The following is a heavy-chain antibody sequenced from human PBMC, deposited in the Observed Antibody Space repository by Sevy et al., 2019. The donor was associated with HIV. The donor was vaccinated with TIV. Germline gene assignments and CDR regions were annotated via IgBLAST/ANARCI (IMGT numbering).Heavy chain of an antibody. J-gene: IGHJ4*02. CDR1: GFTVTFNS. D-gene: IGHD6-19*01. Sequence: GGSLRLSCAASGFTVTFNSMSWVRQAPGRGLVWVSVIYVGRNTYYADSVKGRFTIFTDSFKDTVDLQMDSLRPEDSGVYYCVRERAGIDHWGQGTLVTVSS. CDR2: IYVGRNT. CDR3: VRERAGIDH. V-gene: IGHV3-53*01.